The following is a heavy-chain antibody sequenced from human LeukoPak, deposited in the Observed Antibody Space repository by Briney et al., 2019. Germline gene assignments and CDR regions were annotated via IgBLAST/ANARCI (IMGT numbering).Heavy chain of an antibody. CDR3: ARDGASGYSSGWYPYYYYGMDV. J-gene: IGHJ6*02. CDR2: IWYDGSNK. Sequence: PGGSLRLSCAASGFTFSSYGMHWVRQAPGKGLEWVAVIWYDGSNKYYADSVKGRFTISRDNSKNTLYLQMNSLRAEDTAVYYCARDGASGYSSGWYPYYYYGMDVWGQGTTVTVSS. D-gene: IGHD6-19*01. V-gene: IGHV3-33*01. CDR1: GFTFSSYG.